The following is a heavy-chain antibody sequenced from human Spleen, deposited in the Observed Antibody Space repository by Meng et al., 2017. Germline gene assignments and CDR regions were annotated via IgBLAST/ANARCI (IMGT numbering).Heavy chain of an antibody. V-gene: IGHV1-46*03. J-gene: IGHJ3*02. CDR2: INPSGGST. CDR3: ARDRQNGHNHFDI. Sequence: QVQLVQSGAEVKKPGASVRVSCKASGNTFTSYYIHWVRQAPGQGLEWMGIINPSGGSTTYAQKFQGRVTLTRDTSTTTVYMELSSLRSEDTAVYYCARDRQNGHNHFDIWGQGTMVTVSS. D-gene: IGHD5-24*01. CDR1: GNTFTSYY.